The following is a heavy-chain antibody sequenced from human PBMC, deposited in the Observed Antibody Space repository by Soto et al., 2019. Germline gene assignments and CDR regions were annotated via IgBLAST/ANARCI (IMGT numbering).Heavy chain of an antibody. CDR1: GYIFSDYG. V-gene: IGHV1-18*04. CDR3: AKRTSGTTWGESDY. J-gene: IGHJ4*02. CDR2: MSGYSGNA. Sequence: QVQVMQSGAEVKKPGDSVKVSCKTSGYIFSDYGINWVRQAPGQGLEGMGWMSGYSGNANLAQKVQGRVTMTTDKSTRTAYMELRRLRSDDTDVYYCAKRTSGTTWGESDYWGPGTLGTVSS. D-gene: IGHD4-17*01.